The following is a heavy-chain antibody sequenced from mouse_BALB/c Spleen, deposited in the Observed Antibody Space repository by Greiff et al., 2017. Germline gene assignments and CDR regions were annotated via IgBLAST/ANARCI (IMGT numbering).Heavy chain of an antibody. J-gene: IGHJ3*01. Sequence: EVKLVESGPGLVKPSQSLSLTCTVTGYSITSDYAWNWIRQFPGNKLEWMGYISYSGSTSYNPSLKSRISITRDTSKNQFFLQLNSVTTEDTATYYCARNYRYEEGFAYWGQGTLVTVSA. CDR3: ARNYRYEEGFAY. D-gene: IGHD2-14*01. V-gene: IGHV3-2*02. CDR2: ISYSGST. CDR1: GYSITSDYA.